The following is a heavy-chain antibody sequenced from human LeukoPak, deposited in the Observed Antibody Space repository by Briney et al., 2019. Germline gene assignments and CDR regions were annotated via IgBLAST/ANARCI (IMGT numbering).Heavy chain of an antibody. D-gene: IGHD6-6*01. J-gene: IGHJ4*02. V-gene: IGHV4-61*08. Sequence: SETLSLTCTVSGGSISSGDYYWSWIRQPPGKGLEWIGYIYYSGSTTYNPSLKSRVTISLDTSKNQFSLKLSSVTAADTAIYYCARGGIKDSSSSGGNFDYWGQGTLVTVSS. CDR1: GGSISSGDYY. CDR3: ARGGIKDSSSSGGNFDY. CDR2: IYYSGST.